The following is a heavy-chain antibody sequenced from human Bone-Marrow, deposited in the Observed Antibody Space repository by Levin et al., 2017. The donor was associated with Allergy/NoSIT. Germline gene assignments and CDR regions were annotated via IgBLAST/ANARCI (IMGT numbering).Heavy chain of an antibody. D-gene: IGHD3-10*01. V-gene: IGHV3-30*18. CDR1: GFPFSTYA. J-gene: IGHJ6*02. Sequence: SCAASGFPFSTYAMHWVRQGPGRGLEWVAFISSDGINQYYADSVKGRLTISRDNSKNTLYLQMNNLSVDDTAIYYCAKPYSDRGGYYFYGLNVWGHGTTVTVSS. CDR3: AKPYSDRGGYYFYGLNV. CDR2: ISSDGINQ.